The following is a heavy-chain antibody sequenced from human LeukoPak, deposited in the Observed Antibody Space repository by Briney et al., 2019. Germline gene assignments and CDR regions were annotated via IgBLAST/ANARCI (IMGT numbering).Heavy chain of an antibody. Sequence: GGSLRLSCAASGFTFSSYAMSWVRQAPGKGLEWDSAISGSGGSTYYADSVKGRFTISRDNSKNTLYLQMNSLRAENTAVYYCXXXXXXXXXXYYGMDVSGQGTTVTVSS. CDR2: ISGSGGST. V-gene: IGHV3-23*01. CDR1: GFTFSSYA. CDR3: XXXXXXXXXXYYGMDV. J-gene: IGHJ6*02.